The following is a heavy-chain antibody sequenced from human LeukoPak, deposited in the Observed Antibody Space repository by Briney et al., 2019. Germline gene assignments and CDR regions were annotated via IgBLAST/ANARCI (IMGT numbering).Heavy chain of an antibody. J-gene: IGHJ4*02. V-gene: IGHV4-59*01. CDR3: ATVMGGFDY. D-gene: IGHD2-15*01. Sequence: SETLSLTCTVSGGSISSYYWSWIRQPPGKGLEWIGYIYYSGSTNCNPSLKSRVTISVDTSKNQFPLKLSSVTAADTAVYYCATVMGGFDYWDQGTLVTVSS. CDR1: GGSISSYY. CDR2: IYYSGST.